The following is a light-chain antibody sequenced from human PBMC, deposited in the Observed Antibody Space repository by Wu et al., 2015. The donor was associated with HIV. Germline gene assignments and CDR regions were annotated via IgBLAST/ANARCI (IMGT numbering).Light chain of an antibody. J-gene: IGKJ2*03. V-gene: IGKV3-20*01. CDR3: QQYETSSQS. CDR2: GTS. CDR1: QSVRTSY. Sequence: EIVLTQSPGTLSLSPGERATLSCRASQSVRTSYLAWYQQKPGQAPRLLIYGTSGRATGIPDRFSGSGSGTDFTLTISRLEPEDFAVYYCQQYETSSQSFGQGTKLEIK.